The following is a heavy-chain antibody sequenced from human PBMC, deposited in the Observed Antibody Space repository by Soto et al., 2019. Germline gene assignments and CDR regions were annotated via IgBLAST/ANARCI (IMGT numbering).Heavy chain of an antibody. V-gene: IGHV1-18*01. D-gene: IGHD6-13*01. CDR3: ATTRIAAADPNNWFDP. CDR1: GYTFTSYG. J-gene: IGHJ5*02. CDR2: ISAYNGNT. Sequence: GASVKVSCKASGYTFTSYGISWVRQAPGQGLEWMGWISAYNGNTNYAQKLQGRVTMTTDTSTSTAYMELRSLRSDDTAVYYCATTRIAAADPNNWFDPWGQGTLVTVSS.